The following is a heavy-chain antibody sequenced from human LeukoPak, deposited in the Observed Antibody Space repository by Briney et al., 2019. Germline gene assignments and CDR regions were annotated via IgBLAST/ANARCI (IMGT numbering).Heavy chain of an antibody. CDR1: GYTFTSYD. Sequence: ASVKVSCKASGYTFTSYDINWVRQAPGQGLEWMGGIIPIFGTANYAQKFQGRVTITADESTSTAYMELSSLRSEDTAVYYCARADTAMVILFDYWGQGTLVTVSS. D-gene: IGHD5-18*01. J-gene: IGHJ4*02. V-gene: IGHV1-69*13. CDR2: IIPIFGTA. CDR3: ARADTAMVILFDY.